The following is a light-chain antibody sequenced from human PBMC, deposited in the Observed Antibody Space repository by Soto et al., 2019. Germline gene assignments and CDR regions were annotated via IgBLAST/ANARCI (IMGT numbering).Light chain of an antibody. Sequence: EIVMTQSPATLSVSPGERATLSCRASQSVSSNLAWYQQKPGQAPRLLIYGASTRATGIPARFSGSGSGTEFTLTISSLQCEDFAVYYFQQYNNWNTFGQGTKLEIK. CDR3: QQYNNWNT. CDR1: QSVSSN. V-gene: IGKV3-15*01. CDR2: GAS. J-gene: IGKJ2*01.